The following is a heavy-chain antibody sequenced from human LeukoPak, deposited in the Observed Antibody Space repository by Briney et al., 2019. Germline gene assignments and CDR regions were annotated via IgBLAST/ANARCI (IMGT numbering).Heavy chain of an antibody. CDR1: GFTFSRYD. CDR3: ARGTGHSGWYDY. J-gene: IGHJ4*02. D-gene: IGHD6-19*01. V-gene: IGHV3-30*04. Sequence: GGSLRLSCVASGFTFSRYDMHWVRQAPGKGLQWVAVIAFDGRNEIYADSVKGRFTISRDNSKTSLSLQMGSLRTEDTAVYYCARGTGHSGWYDYWSQGTLVTVSS. CDR2: IAFDGRNE.